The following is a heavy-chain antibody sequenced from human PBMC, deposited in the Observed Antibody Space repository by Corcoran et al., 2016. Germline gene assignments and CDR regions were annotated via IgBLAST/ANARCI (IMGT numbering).Heavy chain of an antibody. CDR1: GYTFTSYG. J-gene: IGHJ6*02. Sequence: QVQLVQSGAEVKKPGASVKVSCKASGYTFTSYGISWVRQAPGQGLEWMGWISAYNGNTNYTQKLQGRVTMTTDTSTSTAYMELRSRRSDDTAVYYCARDYCVRTDTPGSYDYYGMDVWGQGTTVTVSS. CDR3: ARDYCVRTDTPGSYDYYGMDV. CDR2: ISAYNGNT. D-gene: IGHD2-21*01. V-gene: IGHV1-18*01.